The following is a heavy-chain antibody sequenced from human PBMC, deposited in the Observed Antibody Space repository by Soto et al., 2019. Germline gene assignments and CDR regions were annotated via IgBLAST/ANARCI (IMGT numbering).Heavy chain of an antibody. J-gene: IGHJ5*02. Sequence: GGSLRLSCAASGFTISSYGMSWVRQAPGKGLEWVSFISASGGTTFYADSAKGRFTISRDIPKNTMSLQMNSLRAEDTAIYYCAKAPPLNYYGAGSYDSCGQGTLVTVSS. D-gene: IGHD3-10*01. CDR1: GFTISSYG. CDR2: ISASGGTT. CDR3: AKAPPLNYYGAGSYDS. V-gene: IGHV3-23*01.